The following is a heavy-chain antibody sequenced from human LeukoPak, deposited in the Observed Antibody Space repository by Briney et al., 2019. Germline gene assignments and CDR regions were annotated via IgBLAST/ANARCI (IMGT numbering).Heavy chain of an antibody. V-gene: IGHV7-4-1*02. CDR3: ARDLTTVTTVTFDI. J-gene: IGHJ3*02. D-gene: IGHD4-11*01. CDR2: INTNTGNP. CDR1: GYTLTTYA. Sequence: ASVKVSCKASGYTLTTYAMNWVRQAPGQGLEWMGWINTNTGNPTYAQGFTGRFVFSLDTSVSTAYLQISSLKAEDTAVYYCARDLTTVTTVTFDIWGQGTMVTVSS.